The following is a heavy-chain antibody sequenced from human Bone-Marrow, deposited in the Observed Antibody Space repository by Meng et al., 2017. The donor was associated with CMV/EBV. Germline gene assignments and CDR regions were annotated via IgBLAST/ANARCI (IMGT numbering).Heavy chain of an antibody. V-gene: IGHV3-7*01. Sequence: GESLKISCAASGFTFSSYWMSWVRQAPGKGLEWVANIKQDGSEKYYVDSVKGRFTISRDNAKNSLYLQMNSLRDEDTAVYFCARESDYFDAFDVWGQGTTVTVSS. J-gene: IGHJ3*01. CDR2: IKQDGSEK. CDR3: ARESDYFDAFDV. CDR1: GFTFSSYW. D-gene: IGHD2/OR15-2a*01.